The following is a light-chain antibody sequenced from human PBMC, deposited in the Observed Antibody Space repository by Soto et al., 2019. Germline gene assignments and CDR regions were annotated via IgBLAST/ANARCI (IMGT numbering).Light chain of an antibody. CDR1: QSVSSSY. Sequence: EIVLTQSPGTLSLSPGERATLSCRASQSVSSSYLVWYQQKPGQAPRLLIYGASSRATGIPDRFSGSGFGTDFTLTISRLEPEDFAVYYCQQYGSSPWTFGQGTKVEIK. CDR2: GAS. CDR3: QQYGSSPWT. J-gene: IGKJ1*01. V-gene: IGKV3-20*01.